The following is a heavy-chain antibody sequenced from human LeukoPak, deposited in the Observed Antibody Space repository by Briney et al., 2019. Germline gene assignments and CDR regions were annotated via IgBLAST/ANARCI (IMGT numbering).Heavy chain of an antibody. V-gene: IGHV3-23*01. Sequence: PGGSLRLSCAGSGITLSNYGMSWVRQAPGKGLEWVAGISDSGGSTNYADSVKGRFTISRDNPKNTLDLQMNSLRAEDTAVYFCAKRGVVIRVILVGFHKEAYYFDSWGQGALVTVSS. CDR1: GITLSNYG. CDR2: ISDSGGST. J-gene: IGHJ4*02. CDR3: AKRGVVIRVILVGFHKEAYYFDS. D-gene: IGHD3-22*01.